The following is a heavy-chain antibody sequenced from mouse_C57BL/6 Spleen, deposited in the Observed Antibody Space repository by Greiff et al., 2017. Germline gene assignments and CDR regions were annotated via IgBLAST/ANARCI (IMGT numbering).Heavy chain of an antibody. Sequence: EVKLVESGGGLVQPGESLKLSCESNEYEFPSHDMSWVRKTPEKRLELVAAINSDGGSTYYPDTMERRFIISRDNTKKTLYLQMSSLRSEDTSVYYWARRDDYDGYFDVWGTGTTVTVSS. CDR1: EYEFPSHD. CDR2: INSDGGST. J-gene: IGHJ1*03. V-gene: IGHV5-2*03. D-gene: IGHD2-4*01. CDR3: ARRDDYDGYFDV.